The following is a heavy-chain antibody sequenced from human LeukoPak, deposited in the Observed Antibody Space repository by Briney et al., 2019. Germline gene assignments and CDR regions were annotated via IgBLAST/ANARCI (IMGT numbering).Heavy chain of an antibody. CDR3: ARTILEYYYDSNGRYYFDY. V-gene: IGHV4-59*11. Sequence: TPSETLSLTCTVSGGSISSHYWSWIRQPPGKGLEWIGYIYYSGSTNYNPSLESRVTISVDTSKNQFSLKLSSVTAADTAVYYCARTILEYYYDSNGRYYFDYWGQGTLVTVSS. D-gene: IGHD3-22*01. CDR1: GGSISSHY. CDR2: IYYSGST. J-gene: IGHJ4*02.